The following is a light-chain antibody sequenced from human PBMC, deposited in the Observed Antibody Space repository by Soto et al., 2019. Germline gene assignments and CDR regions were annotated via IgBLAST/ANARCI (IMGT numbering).Light chain of an antibody. CDR1: SIDIDAYDY. J-gene: IGLJ2*01. CDR2: EVT. Sequence: QSALTQPASVSGSPGQSLTISCTGTSIDIDAYDYVSWFQQYPGKAPTLLIYEVTFRPSGVSSRFSGSKSGNTASLTISGLQTEDEADYYCGSYASATLIFGGGTKLTVL. V-gene: IGLV2-14*01. CDR3: GSYASATLI.